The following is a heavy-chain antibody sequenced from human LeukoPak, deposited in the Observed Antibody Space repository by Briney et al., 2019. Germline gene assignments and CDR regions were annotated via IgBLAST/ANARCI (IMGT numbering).Heavy chain of an antibody. CDR1: GASISSYY. CDR2: LYISGST. Sequence: RPSETLSLTCTVSGASISSYYYNWIRQTAGRGLEWIGRLYISGSTDYNPSLKSRVTISVDTSNNQFSLNLNSVTAADTAVYFCARDLSGSLYFDYWGRESWSPSPQ. CDR3: ARDLSGSLYFDY. V-gene: IGHV4-4*07. J-gene: IGHJ4*02. D-gene: IGHD3-10*01.